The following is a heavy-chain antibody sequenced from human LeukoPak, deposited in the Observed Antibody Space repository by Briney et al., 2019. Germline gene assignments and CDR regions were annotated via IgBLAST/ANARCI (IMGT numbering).Heavy chain of an antibody. CDR2: IYHSGST. D-gene: IGHD3-10*01. J-gene: IGHJ4*02. V-gene: IGHV4-4*02. CDR3: ARKKAFGNYFDY. Sequence: PSETLSHTCAVSGGSISSSNWWSWVRQPPGKGLEWIGEIYHSGSTNYNPSLKSRVTIPVDKPKNQFSLKLSSVAAADTAVYYCARKKAFGNYFDYWGQGTLVTVSS. CDR1: GGSISSSNW.